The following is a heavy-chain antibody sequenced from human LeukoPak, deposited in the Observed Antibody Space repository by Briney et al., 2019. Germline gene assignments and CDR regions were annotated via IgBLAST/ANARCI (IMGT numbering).Heavy chain of an antibody. Sequence: GGSLRLSCAASGFTFSSYDMNWVRQTPGKGLEWVAATSSSDAGTYHADSVRGRFTVSRDNSKNTLYLQMNSLRAEDAAVYFCAKAPVTSCRGAYCYPFDSWGQGTLVTVSS. CDR1: GFTFSSYD. J-gene: IGHJ4*02. D-gene: IGHD2-21*01. CDR3: AKAPVTSCRGAYCYPFDS. V-gene: IGHV3-23*01. CDR2: TSSSDAGT.